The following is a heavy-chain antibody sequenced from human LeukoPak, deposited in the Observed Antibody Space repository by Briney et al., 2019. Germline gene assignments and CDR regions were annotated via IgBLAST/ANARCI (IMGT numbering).Heavy chain of an antibody. CDR3: ARGIFAFDI. V-gene: IGHV4-59*01. Sequence: PSETLSLTCTVSGGSISSYYWSWIRQPPGKGLEWIGYIYYSASTNYNPYLKSRVSISVDTCKNQFSLKLSSVTAADTAVYYCARGIFAFDIWGQGTMVTVSS. CDR2: IYYSAST. J-gene: IGHJ3*02. CDR1: GGSISSYY. D-gene: IGHD2/OR15-2a*01.